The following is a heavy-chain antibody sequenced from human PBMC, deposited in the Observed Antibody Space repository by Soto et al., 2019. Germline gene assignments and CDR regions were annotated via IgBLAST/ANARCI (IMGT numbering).Heavy chain of an antibody. D-gene: IGHD2-2*01. Sequence: QLQLQESGPGLVKPSETLSLTCTVSGGSISSGDYYWGWIRQPPGKGLEWIGSISYRGSTYYSPSLKSRVTMSVDTSKNHFSRSLNSVAAADTAVYYCARLNIVVVPAAMAWFDPWGQGTLVIVSS. CDR1: GGSISSGDYY. CDR2: ISYRGST. V-gene: IGHV4-39*02. CDR3: ARLNIVVVPAAMAWFDP. J-gene: IGHJ5*02.